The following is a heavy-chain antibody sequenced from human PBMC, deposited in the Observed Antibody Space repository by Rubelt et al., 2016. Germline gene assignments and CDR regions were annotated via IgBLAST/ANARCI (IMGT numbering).Heavy chain of an antibody. CDR1: GGSFSGYY. D-gene: IGHD6-13*01. V-gene: IGHV4-34*01. Sequence: QVQLQQWGAGLLKPSETLSLTCAVYGGSFSGYYWSWIRQPPGKGLEWIGEISHSGSTNYNPSLKSRVTISVDTSKNQFSLKLSSVTAADTAVYYCARESAHSSPADPWGQGTLVTVSS. J-gene: IGHJ5*02. CDR3: ARESAHSSPADP. CDR2: ISHSGST.